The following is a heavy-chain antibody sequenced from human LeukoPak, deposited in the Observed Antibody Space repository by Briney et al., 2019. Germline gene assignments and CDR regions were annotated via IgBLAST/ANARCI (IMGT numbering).Heavy chain of an antibody. CDR3: AHLTDYDILTGYSF. D-gene: IGHD3-9*01. V-gene: IGHV2-5*02. Sequence: ESGPTLVNPTQTLTLTCTFSGFSLSTSGVGVGWIRRPPGKALEWLALIYWDDDKRYSPSLKSRLTITKDTSKNQVVLTMTNMDPVDTATYYCAHLTDYDILTGYSFWGQGTLVTVSS. J-gene: IGHJ4*02. CDR1: GFSLSTSGVG. CDR2: IYWDDDK.